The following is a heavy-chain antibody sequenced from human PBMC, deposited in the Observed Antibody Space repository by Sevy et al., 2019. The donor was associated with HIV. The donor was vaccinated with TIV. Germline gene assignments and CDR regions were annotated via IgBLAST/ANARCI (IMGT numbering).Heavy chain of an antibody. CDR2: ISAGGTTT. Sequence: GGSLRLSCAASGFIFSNYPMSWVRHSPGKGLEWVSDISAGGTTTYYADSVEGRFTISRDNSKNTVSLQMNSLGAEDTAIYYCAKRYCSTITCYDDDFWNPYYFYGLDVWGQGISVTGSS. CDR1: GFIFSNYP. V-gene: IGHV3-23*01. D-gene: IGHD2-2*01. J-gene: IGHJ6*02. CDR3: AKRYCSTITCYDDDFWNPYYFYGLDV.